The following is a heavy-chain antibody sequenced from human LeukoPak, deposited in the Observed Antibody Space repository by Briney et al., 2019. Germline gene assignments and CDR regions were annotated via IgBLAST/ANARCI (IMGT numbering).Heavy chain of an antibody. V-gene: IGHV1-2*06. Sequence: GASVKVSCKASGYTFTGYYIHWVRQAPGQGLEWMGRINPNNGGTNYAQKFQGRVTMTRDMSMSTAYMELSRLRSVDTAVYYCAGKDNSSGYRPFDIWGQGTMVTVPS. J-gene: IGHJ3*02. D-gene: IGHD3-22*01. CDR1: GYTFTGYY. CDR3: AGKDNSSGYRPFDI. CDR2: INPNNGGT.